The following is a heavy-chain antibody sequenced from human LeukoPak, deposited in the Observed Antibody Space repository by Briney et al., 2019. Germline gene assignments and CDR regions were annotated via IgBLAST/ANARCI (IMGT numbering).Heavy chain of an antibody. CDR2: ISAYNGNT. J-gene: IGHJ6*03. CDR1: GYTFTSYG. D-gene: IGHD6-13*01. Sequence: ASVKVSCKASGYTFTSYGISWVRQAPGQGLEWMGWISAYNGNTNYAQKLQGRVTMTTDTSTSTAYMELRSLRSDDTAVYYCARAGDRSSSWYDYYYYYYMDVWGKGTTVTVSS. V-gene: IGHV1-18*01. CDR3: ARAGDRSSSWYDYYYYYYMDV.